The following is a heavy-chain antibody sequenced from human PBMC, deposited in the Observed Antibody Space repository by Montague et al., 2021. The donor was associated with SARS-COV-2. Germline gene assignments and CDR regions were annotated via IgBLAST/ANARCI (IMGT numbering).Heavy chain of an antibody. V-gene: IGHV4-38-2*02. CDR1: GDSISSGYY. J-gene: IGHJ6*02. D-gene: IGHD4-11*01. Sequence: SETLSLTCTVSGDSISSGYYWGWIRQPPGKGLEWIGSIYHSGSTYYNPSLKSRVTISVDTSKNQFSLKLSSVTAADTAVYYCAVNSNYYYYYGMDVWGQGTTVTVSS. CDR2: IYHSGST. CDR3: AVNSNYYYYYGMDV.